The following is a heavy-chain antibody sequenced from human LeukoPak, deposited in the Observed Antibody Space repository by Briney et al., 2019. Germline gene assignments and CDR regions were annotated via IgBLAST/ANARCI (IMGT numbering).Heavy chain of an antibody. CDR3: ARHYYDSSGYYPWYFDY. Sequence: SETLPLTCAVSGYSISSGYYWGWIRQPPGKGLEWIGSIYYSGGTYYNQSLKSRVTISVDTSKNQFSLQLTSVTAADTALYYCARHYYDSSGYYPWYFDYWGQGTLVTVSS. V-gene: IGHV4-38-2*01. CDR2: IYYSGGT. J-gene: IGHJ4*02. D-gene: IGHD3-22*01. CDR1: GYSISSGYY.